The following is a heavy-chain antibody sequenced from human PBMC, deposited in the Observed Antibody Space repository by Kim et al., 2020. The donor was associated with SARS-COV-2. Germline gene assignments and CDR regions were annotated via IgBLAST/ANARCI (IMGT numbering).Heavy chain of an antibody. V-gene: IGHV3-23*01. CDR3: AKDGGGWLVSGWYYFDY. D-gene: IGHD6-19*01. CDR2: VSRSGSKT. Sequence: GGSLRLSCTASGFTFDNYAMSWVRQAPGKGLEWVSSVSRSGSKTYYADSVKGRFTISRDNSKNTLYLQMHTLGADDAAVYYCAKDGGGWLVSGWYYFDYWGQGSLVTVSS. CDR1: GFTFDNYA. J-gene: IGHJ4*02.